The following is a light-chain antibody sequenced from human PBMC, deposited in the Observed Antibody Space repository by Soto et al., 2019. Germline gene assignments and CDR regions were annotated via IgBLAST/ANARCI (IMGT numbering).Light chain of an antibody. CDR3: SSYRRGGNFV. CDR2: VVS. V-gene: IGLV2-14*01. J-gene: IGLJ1*01. Sequence: QSALTQPASVSGSPGQSIAISCTGTSSDVGGYNYVSWHQQHPGKAPKVLISVVSNRPSGVSNRFSGSKSGNTASLTISGLQAEDEADYYCSSYRRGGNFVFGSGTKLTV. CDR1: SSDVGGYNY.